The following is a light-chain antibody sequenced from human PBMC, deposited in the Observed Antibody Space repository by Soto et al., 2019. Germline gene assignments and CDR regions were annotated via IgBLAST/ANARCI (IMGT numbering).Light chain of an antibody. CDR1: SSNIGAGYD. Sequence: SVLTQPPSVSGAPGQRVTISCTGSSSNIGAGYDVHWYQQLPGTAPKLLIYGNSNRPSGVPDRFSGSKSGTSASLAITGLQAEDEADYYCQSYDSSLSGHVFGTGTKVTVL. J-gene: IGLJ1*01. CDR3: QSYDSSLSGHV. CDR2: GNS. V-gene: IGLV1-40*01.